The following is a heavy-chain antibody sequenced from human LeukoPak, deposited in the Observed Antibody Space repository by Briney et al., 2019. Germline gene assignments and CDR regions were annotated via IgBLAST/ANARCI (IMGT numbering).Heavy chain of an antibody. CDR2: ISGNSGYT. D-gene: IGHD4-23*01. J-gene: IGHJ4*02. CDR3: ATTNDIGNYYFDF. CDR1: GFTFSDYY. V-gene: IGHV3-11*06. Sequence: GSLSLSCAASGFTFSDYYMSWIRQAPGKGLEWVSYISGNSGYTNYADSVKGRFTISRDNAKNSLFLHMNSLRPEDTALYYCATTNDIGNYYFDFWGQGSLVTVSS.